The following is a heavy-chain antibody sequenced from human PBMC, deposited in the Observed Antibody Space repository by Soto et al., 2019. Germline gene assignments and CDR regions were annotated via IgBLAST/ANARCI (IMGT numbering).Heavy chain of an antibody. J-gene: IGHJ5*02. CDR1: GYTFTSYG. V-gene: IGHV1-18*01. Sequence: ASVKVSCKASGYTFTSYGISWVRRAPGQGLEWMGWISAYNGNTNYAQKLQGRVTMTTDTSTSTAYMELRSLRSDDTAVYYCARDLSSFDFWSGYYSHWFDPWGQGTLVTVSS. CDR3: ARDLSSFDFWSGYYSHWFDP. CDR2: ISAYNGNT. D-gene: IGHD3-3*01.